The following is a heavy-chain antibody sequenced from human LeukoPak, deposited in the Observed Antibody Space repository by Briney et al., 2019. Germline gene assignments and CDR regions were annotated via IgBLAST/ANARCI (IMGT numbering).Heavy chain of an antibody. Sequence: PSETLSLTCTVSGGSISSYYWSWIRQPPGKGLEWIGYIYHSGSTNYNPSLKSRVTISVDTSKNQFSLKQSSVTAADTAVYYCARSQGGYSYGLFDYWGQGTLVTVSS. J-gene: IGHJ4*02. D-gene: IGHD5-18*01. CDR3: ARSQGGYSYGLFDY. V-gene: IGHV4-59*08. CDR2: IYHSGST. CDR1: GGSISSYY.